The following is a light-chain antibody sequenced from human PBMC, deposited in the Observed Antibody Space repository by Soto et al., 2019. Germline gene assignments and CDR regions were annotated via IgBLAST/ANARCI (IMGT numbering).Light chain of an antibody. Sequence: QSVLTQPASVSGSPGQSITISCTGTSSDVGGYNYVSWYQQHPGKAPKLMIYEVSNRPSGVSNRFSGSKSGNTASLTISGLQAEDEADYYCNSNASSGTLVFGTGTKVTVL. CDR3: NSNASSGTLV. V-gene: IGLV2-14*01. J-gene: IGLJ1*01. CDR1: SSDVGGYNY. CDR2: EVS.